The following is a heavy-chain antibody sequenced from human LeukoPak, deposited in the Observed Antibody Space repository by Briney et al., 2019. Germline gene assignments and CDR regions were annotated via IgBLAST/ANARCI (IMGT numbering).Heavy chain of an antibody. CDR2: ISSSSSYI. Sequence: GGSLRLSCAASGFTFSSYSMNWVRQAPGKGLEWVSSISSSSSYIYYADSVKGRFTISIDNAKNSLYLQMNSLRAEDTAVYYCARERTPSTDIVLMVYAIPGNNWFDPWGQGTLVTVSS. V-gene: IGHV3-21*01. CDR3: ARERTPSTDIVLMVYAIPGNNWFDP. D-gene: IGHD2-8*01. CDR1: GFTFSSYS. J-gene: IGHJ5*02.